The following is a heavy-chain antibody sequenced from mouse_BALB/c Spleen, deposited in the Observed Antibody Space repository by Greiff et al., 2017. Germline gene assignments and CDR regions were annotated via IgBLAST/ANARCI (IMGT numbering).Heavy chain of an antibody. Sequence: EVQLVESGGGLVQPGGSLKLSCAASGFTFSSYGMSWVRQTPDKRLEWVATISSGGSYTYYPDSVKGRFTISRDNAKNTLYLQMSSLKSEDTAMYYCARHLTTAGAMDYWGQGTSVTVSS. V-gene: IGHV5-6*01. CDR3: ARHLTTAGAMDY. CDR2: ISSGGSYT. J-gene: IGHJ4*01. CDR1: GFTFSSYG. D-gene: IGHD1-2*01.